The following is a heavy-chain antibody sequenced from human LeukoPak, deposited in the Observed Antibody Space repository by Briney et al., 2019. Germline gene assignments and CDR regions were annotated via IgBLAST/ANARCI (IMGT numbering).Heavy chain of an antibody. V-gene: IGHV3-23*01. J-gene: IGHJ3*02. CDR1: GFTFMKYA. D-gene: IGHD1-26*01. CDR3: SKPSREWELVDAFDM. Sequence: PGGSLRLSCAASGFTFMKYAMTWVRQAPGKGLEVDSGISASGGRRDYADSVKGRFTISRDNSKNTLYLQMNSLRDEDTALYYCSKPSREWELVDAFDMWGQGTMVTVSS. CDR2: ISASGGRR.